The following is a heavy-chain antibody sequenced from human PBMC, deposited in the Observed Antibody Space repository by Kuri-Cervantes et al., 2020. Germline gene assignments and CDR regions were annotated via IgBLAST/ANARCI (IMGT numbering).Heavy chain of an antibody. CDR2: ISYDGSNK. V-gene: IGHV3-30-3*01. CDR1: GFTFSSYA. Sequence: GESLKISCAASGFTFSSYAMHWVRQAPGKELEWVAVISYDGSNKYYADSVKGRFTISRDNSKNTLYLQMNSLRAEDTAVYYCARGGKGGWYGFDYWGQGTLVTVSS. J-gene: IGHJ4*02. D-gene: IGHD6-19*01. CDR3: ARGGKGGWYGFDY.